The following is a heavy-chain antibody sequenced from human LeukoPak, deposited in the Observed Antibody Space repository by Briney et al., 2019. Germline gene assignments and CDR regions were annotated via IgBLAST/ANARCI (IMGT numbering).Heavy chain of an antibody. J-gene: IGHJ6*02. Sequence: KPGGSLRLSCAASGFTFSSYSMNWVRQAPGKGLEWVSSISSSSSYIYYADSVKGRFTISRDNAKNSLYLQMNSLRAEDTAVYYCARAYYDSSGYSLLDYYYGMDVWGQGTTVTVSS. D-gene: IGHD3-22*01. CDR1: GFTFSSYS. CDR2: ISSSSSYI. CDR3: ARAYYDSSGYSLLDYYYGMDV. V-gene: IGHV3-21*01.